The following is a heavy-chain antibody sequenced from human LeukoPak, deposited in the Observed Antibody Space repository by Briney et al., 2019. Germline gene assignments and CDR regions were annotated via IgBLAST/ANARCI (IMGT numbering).Heavy chain of an antibody. CDR1: GYSFSSYA. V-gene: IGHV1-18*01. D-gene: IGHD1-1*01. CDR2: ISAQNGNT. CDR3: ARSTTGTTWNYYYFGLDV. J-gene: IGHJ6*02. Sequence: ASVKVSCKASGYSFSSYAITWVRQAPGQGLEWMGWISAQNGNTKYAQKSQARVTMTTDTSRGTAYMELRSLRSDDTAVYYCARSTTGTTWNYYYFGLDVWGQGTTVTVSS.